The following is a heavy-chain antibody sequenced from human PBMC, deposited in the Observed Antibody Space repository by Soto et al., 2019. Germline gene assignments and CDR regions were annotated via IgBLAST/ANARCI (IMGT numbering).Heavy chain of an antibody. V-gene: IGHV1-69*04. CDR2: IIPILGIA. Sequence: SVKVSCKASGGTFSSYTISWVRQAPGQGLEWMGRIIPILGIANYAQKFQGRVTITADKSTSTAYMELSSLRSEDTAVYYCAREGTYYYDSSGYYHFDYWGQGTLVTVSS. D-gene: IGHD3-22*01. CDR3: AREGTYYYDSSGYYHFDY. CDR1: GGTFSSYT. J-gene: IGHJ4*02.